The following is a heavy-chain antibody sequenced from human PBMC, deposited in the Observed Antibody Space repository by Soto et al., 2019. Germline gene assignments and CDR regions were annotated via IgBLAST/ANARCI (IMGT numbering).Heavy chain of an antibody. J-gene: IGHJ4*02. CDR2: ISNDGTNE. V-gene: IGHV3-30*18. D-gene: IGHD6-19*01. Sequence: GGSLRLSCAASGFTFSSYGMNWVRQAPGKGLEWVATISNDGTNEYYADSVKGRFTISRDTSRNTLSLQMNSLRAEDTAVYYCAKDLDSYSTGFFDYWGQGTQVTVSS. CDR3: AKDLDSYSTGFFDY. CDR1: GFTFSSYG.